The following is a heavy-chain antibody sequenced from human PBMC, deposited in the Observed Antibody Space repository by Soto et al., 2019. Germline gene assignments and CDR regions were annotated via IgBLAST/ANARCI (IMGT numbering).Heavy chain of an antibody. CDR2: ISDSGGTV. V-gene: IGHV3-48*03. Sequence: GVSLRLSCAASGFTFMAYEMNWVRQAPGQRLEPGSYISDSGGTVYYADSVKGRFTVSRDNVQNSVYLQMNSLRTEDTAVYYCARDLLHYDFWSGYSAYFYYGMDVWGPGTTVTVSS. CDR3: ARDLLHYDFWSGYSAYFYYGMDV. D-gene: IGHD3-3*01. J-gene: IGHJ6*02. CDR1: GFTFMAYE.